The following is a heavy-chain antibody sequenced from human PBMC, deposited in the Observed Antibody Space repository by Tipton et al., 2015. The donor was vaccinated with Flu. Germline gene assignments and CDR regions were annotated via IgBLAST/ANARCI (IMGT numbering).Heavy chain of an antibody. V-gene: IGHV1-69*01. D-gene: IGHD6-25*01. J-gene: IGHJ6*03. CDR2: VNPFFGPP. CDR3: ARQIYTSGELDYDYYYMDV. Sequence: QLVQSGAEVKKPGSSVKVSCKASGGTFDTYSITWVRQAPGQGLEWMGGVNPFFGPPKYAPKFQDRVTIDADDSTSTAYMELRGLRFDDTAVYYCARQIYTSGELDYDYYYMDVWGKGTTVTVSS. CDR1: GGTFDTYS.